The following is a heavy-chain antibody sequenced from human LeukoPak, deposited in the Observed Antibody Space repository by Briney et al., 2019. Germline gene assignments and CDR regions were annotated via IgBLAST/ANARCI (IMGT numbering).Heavy chain of an antibody. CDR3: AMMVRGVRTHYYFDY. D-gene: IGHD3-10*01. J-gene: IGHJ4*02. CDR1: GGSISSYY. V-gene: IGHV4-59*08. CDR2: IYYSGST. Sequence: SETLSLTCTVSGGSISSYYWSWIRQPPGKGLEWIGYIYYSGSTNYNPSLKSRVTISVDTSKNQFSLKLSSVTAADTAVYYCAMMVRGVRTHYYFDYWGQGTLVTVSS.